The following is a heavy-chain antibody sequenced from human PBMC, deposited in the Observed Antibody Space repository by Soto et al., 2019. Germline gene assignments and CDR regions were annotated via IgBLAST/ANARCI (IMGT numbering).Heavy chain of an antibody. D-gene: IGHD6-13*01. CDR2: ISWNSGSI. J-gene: IGHJ4*01. CDR3: AKDRDQYSSSLYPTFDY. Sequence: GGSLRLSCAASGFTFDDYAMHWVRQAPGKGLEWVSGISWNSGSIGYADSVKGRFTISRDNAKNSLYLQMNSLRAEDTALYYCAKDRDQYSSSLYPTFDYWGHGTLVTVSS. V-gene: IGHV3-9*01. CDR1: GFTFDDYA.